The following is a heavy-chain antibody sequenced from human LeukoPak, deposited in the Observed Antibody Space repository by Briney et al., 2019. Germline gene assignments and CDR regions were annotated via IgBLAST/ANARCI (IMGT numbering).Heavy chain of an antibody. CDR3: ARFRYDSSGYFFDY. Sequence: GESLKISCKGSGYSFTSYWLGWVRPMPGKGLEWMGIIYPGDSDTSYSPSFQGQVTISADKSISTAYLQWSSLKASDTAMYYCARFRYDSSGYFFDYWGQGTLVTVSS. CDR1: GYSFTSYW. D-gene: IGHD3-22*01. CDR2: IYPGDSDT. V-gene: IGHV5-51*01. J-gene: IGHJ4*02.